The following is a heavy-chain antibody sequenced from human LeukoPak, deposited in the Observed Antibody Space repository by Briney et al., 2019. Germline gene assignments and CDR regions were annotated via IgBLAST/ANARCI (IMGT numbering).Heavy chain of an antibody. V-gene: IGHV1-2*06. Sequence: ASVKVSCKASGYTFTGYYMHWVRQAPGQGLEWMGRINPNSGGTNYAQKFQGRVTMTRDTSISTAYTELSRLRSDDTAVYYCARTHYSNPLGYGMDVWGQGTTVTVSS. CDR1: GYTFTGYY. J-gene: IGHJ6*02. CDR3: ARTHYSNPLGYGMDV. CDR2: INPNSGGT. D-gene: IGHD4-11*01.